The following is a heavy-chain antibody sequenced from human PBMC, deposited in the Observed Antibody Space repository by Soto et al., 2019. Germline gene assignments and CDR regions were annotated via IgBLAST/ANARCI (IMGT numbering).Heavy chain of an antibody. Sequence: GASVKVSCKAPGYIFTAYSMHWVRQAPGQGLEWMGVVNPSGGSTNYAQKFQGRITMTRDTSTSTVYMDLSSLTSEDTAVYYCAREGNCSDGICYSEYFQRWGQGTLVTVSS. CDR1: GYIFTAYS. CDR2: VNPSGGST. CDR3: AREGNCSDGICYSEYFQR. V-gene: IGHV1-46*01. J-gene: IGHJ1*01. D-gene: IGHD2-15*01.